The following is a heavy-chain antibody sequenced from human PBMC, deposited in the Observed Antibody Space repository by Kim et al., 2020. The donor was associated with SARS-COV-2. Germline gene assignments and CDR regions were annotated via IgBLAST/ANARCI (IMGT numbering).Heavy chain of an antibody. D-gene: IGHD3-10*01. V-gene: IGHV3-30-3*01. J-gene: IGHJ4*01. CDR1: GFTFSSYA. Sequence: GGSLRLSCAASGFTFSSYAMHWVRQAPGKGMEWVAVISYDGSNKYYADSVKGRFTISRHNSKSTLYLQMNSLRAEDTAVYYCARTITMVLGGHDDFDY. CDR2: ISYDGSNK. CDR3: ARTITMVLGGHDDFDY.